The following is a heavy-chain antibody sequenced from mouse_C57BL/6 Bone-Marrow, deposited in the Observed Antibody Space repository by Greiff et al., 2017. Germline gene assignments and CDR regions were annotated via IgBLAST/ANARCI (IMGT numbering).Heavy chain of an antibody. V-gene: IGHV1-55*01. CDR1: GYTFTSYW. J-gene: IGHJ3*01. Sequence: VQLQQPGAELVKPGASVKMSCKASGYTFTSYWITWVKQRPGQGLEWIGDIYPGRGSTNYNEKFKSKATLTVDTSSSTAYMQLSSLTSEDSAVYYCARGIYYYGSTFAYWGQGTLVTVSA. CDR2: IYPGRGST. CDR3: ARGIYYYGSTFAY. D-gene: IGHD1-1*01.